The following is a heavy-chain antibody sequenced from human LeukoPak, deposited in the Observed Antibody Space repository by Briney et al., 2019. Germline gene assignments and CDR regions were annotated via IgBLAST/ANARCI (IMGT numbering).Heavy chain of an antibody. J-gene: IGHJ4*02. CDR2: ISRSGATI. CDR3: ARDHATYYYDSSGYYDY. Sequence: GGSLRLSCAASGFTFSSYEMNWVRQAPGKGLEWVSFISRSGATIYYADSVKGRFTISRDNAKNSLYLQMNSLRAEDTAVYYCARDHATYYYDSSGYYDYWGQGTLVTVSS. D-gene: IGHD3-22*01. CDR1: GFTFSSYE. V-gene: IGHV3-48*03.